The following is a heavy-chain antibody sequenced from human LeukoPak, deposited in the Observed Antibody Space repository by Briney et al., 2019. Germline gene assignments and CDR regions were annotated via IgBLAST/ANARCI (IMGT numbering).Heavy chain of an antibody. CDR3: TKEHDYGDPGAG. V-gene: IGHV3-23*01. J-gene: IGHJ3*01. CDR1: GFTFKNYA. D-gene: IGHD4-17*01. Sequence: PGGSLRLSCAASGFTFKNYAMSWVRQAPGKGLEWISAISGGGDSTYYADSVRGRFTISRDNSKNTLRLQMNSLRADDTALYYWTKEHDYGDPGAGCGQGTMATVYS. CDR2: ISGGGDST.